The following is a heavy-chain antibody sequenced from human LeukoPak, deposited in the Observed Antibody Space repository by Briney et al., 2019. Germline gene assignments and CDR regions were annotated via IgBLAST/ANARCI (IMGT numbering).Heavy chain of an antibody. CDR1: GYTFTDHY. CDR3: ARAPLDVGGSADWFDP. V-gene: IGHV1-2*04. CDR2: INPNSGGT. D-gene: IGHD1-26*01. Sequence: ASVNVSCKASGYTFTDHYIHWVRQAPGQGLEWMGWINPNSGGTNYAQKFQGWVTMTRDTSISTAYMELSRLRSDDTAVYYCARAPLDVGGSADWFDPWGQGTLVTVSS. J-gene: IGHJ5*02.